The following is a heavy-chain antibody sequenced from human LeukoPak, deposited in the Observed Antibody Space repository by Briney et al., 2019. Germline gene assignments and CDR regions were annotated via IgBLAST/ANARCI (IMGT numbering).Heavy chain of an antibody. Sequence: HPGGSLRLSCATSGFIFSHYGFHWVRQAPGKGLEWVAVIWPDGNKKYYADSVKGRFTVSKDNSENTVYLQMNSLRAEDTAMYYCVVVVVPAAVWQFDLWGRGTQVTVSS. V-gene: IGHV3-33*01. CDR2: IWPDGNKK. D-gene: IGHD2-2*01. J-gene: IGHJ2*01. CDR3: VVVVVPAAVWQFDL. CDR1: GFIFSHYG.